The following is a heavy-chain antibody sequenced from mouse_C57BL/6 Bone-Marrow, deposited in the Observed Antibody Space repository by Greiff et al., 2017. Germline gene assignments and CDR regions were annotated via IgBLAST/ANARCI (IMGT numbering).Heavy chain of an antibody. CDR3: SRSLVYYGTNY. CDR1: GFNIKDYY. CDR2: IDPEDGET. J-gene: IGHJ2*01. Sequence: EVQLVESGAELVKPGASVKLSCTASGFNIKDYYIHWVKQRPEQGLEWIGRIDPEDGETKYAAKFLDKATITADTSSNTAYLQLRSLTSEETAVDYCSRSLVYYGTNYWGQGTALTVSS. V-gene: IGHV14-2*01. D-gene: IGHD1-1*01.